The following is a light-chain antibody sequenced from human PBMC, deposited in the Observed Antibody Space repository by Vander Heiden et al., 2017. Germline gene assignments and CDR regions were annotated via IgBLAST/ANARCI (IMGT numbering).Light chain of an antibody. V-gene: IGKV4-1*01. CDR3: QQYSSSPQRLT. Sequence: DIVMTQSPDSLAVSLGERATINCKSSQSVLYNSDNKNYLTWYQQKPGQPPKLLISWASTRESGVPDRFSGSGSGTDFTLTISSLQAEDVAVYYCQQYSSSPQRLTFGGGTKVEIK. CDR2: WAS. J-gene: IGKJ4*01. CDR1: QSVLYNSDNKNY.